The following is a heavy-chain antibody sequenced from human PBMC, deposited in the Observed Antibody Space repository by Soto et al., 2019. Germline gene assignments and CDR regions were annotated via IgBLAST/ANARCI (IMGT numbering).Heavy chain of an antibody. CDR1: GGSFSSGGYY. D-gene: IGHD2-8*02. Sequence: QLQLQESGPGLVKPSQTLSLACTVSGGSFSSGGYYWSWIRQLPGKGLEWIGYIYYSGSTYYNPSLRSRFNMSLDTSKNLFSMNLSSVTAADTAVYYCARATYFSGHHGYWGQGTLVTVSS. V-gene: IGHV4-31*03. CDR2: IYYSGST. CDR3: ARATYFSGHHGY. J-gene: IGHJ4*02.